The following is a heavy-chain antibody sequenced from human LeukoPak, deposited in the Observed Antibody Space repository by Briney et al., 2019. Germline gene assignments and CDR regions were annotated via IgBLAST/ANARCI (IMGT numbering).Heavy chain of an antibody. Sequence: GGTLRLSCAASGVPFSTYGMSWVRQAPGKGLEWVSAITGSGGSTHYAASVRGRFTISRDNSKSTLYLQMNSLRAEDTAVYYCARTKRGYSGYDEWYFDYWGQGTLVTVSS. D-gene: IGHD5-12*01. V-gene: IGHV3-23*01. J-gene: IGHJ4*02. CDR2: ITGSGGST. CDR3: ARTKRGYSGYDEWYFDY. CDR1: GVPFSTYG.